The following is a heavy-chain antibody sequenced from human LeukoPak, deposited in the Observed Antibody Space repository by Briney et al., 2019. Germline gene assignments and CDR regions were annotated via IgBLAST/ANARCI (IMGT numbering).Heavy chain of an antibody. Sequence: GGSLRLSCAASGFTFSDYYMSWIRQAPGQGLEWVSYISSSGSTIYYADSVKGRFTITRDNAKNSLYLQLNSLRAEDTAVYYCARDRFWKSGGSYTDFDYWGQGTLVTVSS. J-gene: IGHJ4*02. CDR1: GFTFSDYY. V-gene: IGHV3-11*04. CDR2: ISSSGSTI. CDR3: ARDRFWKSGGSYTDFDY. D-gene: IGHD1-26*01.